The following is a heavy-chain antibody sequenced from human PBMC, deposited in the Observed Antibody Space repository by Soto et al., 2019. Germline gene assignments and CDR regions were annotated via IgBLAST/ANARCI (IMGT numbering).Heavy chain of an antibody. V-gene: IGHV3-33*05. CDR3: ARWGTTGGLAV. J-gene: IGHJ4*02. D-gene: IGHD3-16*01. Sequence: QVQLVESGGGVVQPGTSLRLSCVGSGFTFRSYVIHWVRQAPGKGLEWVALTSYDGSNNFYGDSVKGRFTISRHNSRNTVELEMDSLIFEDTALYYCARWGTTGGLAVWGQGTLVSVSS. CDR1: GFTFRSYV. CDR2: TSYDGSNN.